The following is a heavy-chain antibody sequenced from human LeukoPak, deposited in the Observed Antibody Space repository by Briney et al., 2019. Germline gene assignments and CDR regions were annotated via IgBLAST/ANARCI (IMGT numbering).Heavy chain of an antibody. J-gene: IGHJ3*02. Sequence: ASVKVSCKASGFTFTSSAMQWVRQARGQRLEWIGWIVVGSGNTNYAQKFQERATITRDMSTSTAYMELSSLRSEDTAVYYCAATNPMLAYCGGDCFEVGFDIWGQGTMVTVSS. D-gene: IGHD2-21*02. CDR3: AATNPMLAYCGGDCFEVGFDI. CDR2: IVVGSGNT. V-gene: IGHV1-58*02. CDR1: GFTFTSSA.